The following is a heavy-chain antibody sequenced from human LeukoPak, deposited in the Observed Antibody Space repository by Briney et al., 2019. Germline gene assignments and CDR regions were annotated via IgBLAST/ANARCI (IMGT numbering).Heavy chain of an antibody. V-gene: IGHV1-2*02. CDR1: GYTFTGYY. CDR2: INPNSGGT. D-gene: IGHD4-17*01. J-gene: IGHJ4*02. CDR3: ARDTSYGDYASDY. Sequence: ASVKVSCKASGYTFTGYYMHWVRQAPGQGLEWMGWINPNSGGTNYAQKFQGRVTMTRDTSISTAYMELSRLRSDDTAVYYCARDTSYGDYASDYWGQGTLVTVSS.